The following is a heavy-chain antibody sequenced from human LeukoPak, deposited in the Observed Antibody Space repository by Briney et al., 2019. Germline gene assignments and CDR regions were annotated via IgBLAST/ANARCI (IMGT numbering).Heavy chain of an antibody. V-gene: IGHV3-20*04. Sequence: PSETLSLTCAVSGGSISSGAYSWSWVRQAPGKGLEWVSCINWNGGSTGYADSVKGRFTISRDNAKNSLYLQMNSLRAEDTALYYCARGGSSWTDNYYFDYWGQGTLVTVSS. CDR1: GGSISSGAYS. CDR2: INWNGGST. CDR3: ARGGSSWTDNYYFDY. J-gene: IGHJ4*02. D-gene: IGHD6-13*01.